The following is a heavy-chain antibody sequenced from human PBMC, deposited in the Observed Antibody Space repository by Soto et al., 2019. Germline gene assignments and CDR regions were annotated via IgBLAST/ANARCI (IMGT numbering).Heavy chain of an antibody. CDR1: GFTFSSYA. CDR2: ISGSGGST. D-gene: IGHD1-1*01. V-gene: IGHV3-23*01. Sequence: EVQLLESGGGLVQPGGSLRLSCAASGFTFSSYAMSWVRQAPGKGLEWVSAISGSGGSTYYADSVKGRFTISRDNSKNTLYLQMNSLRAEDTAVYYCASGGLWELEPNYFDYWGQGTLVTVSS. CDR3: ASGGLWELEPNYFDY. J-gene: IGHJ4*02.